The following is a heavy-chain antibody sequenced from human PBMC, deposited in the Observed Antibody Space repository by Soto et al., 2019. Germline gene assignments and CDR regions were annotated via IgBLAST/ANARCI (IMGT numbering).Heavy chain of an antibody. CDR1: GYIFTNYW. Sequence: PGESLKISCKGSGYIFTNYWIGWVRQMPGKGLEWMGIIYPYDSDVRYSPSFQGQVTISADKSISTAYLQWSSLKASDTAMYFCARPGPINYYDSSVKKAFDIWGQGTMVTVSS. D-gene: IGHD3-22*01. J-gene: IGHJ3*02. V-gene: IGHV5-51*01. CDR3: ARPGPINYYDSSVKKAFDI. CDR2: IYPYDSDV.